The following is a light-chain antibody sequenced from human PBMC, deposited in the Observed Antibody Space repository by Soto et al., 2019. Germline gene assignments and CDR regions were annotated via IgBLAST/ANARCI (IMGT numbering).Light chain of an antibody. CDR1: HSISSY. CDR2: DAS. V-gene: IGKV1-5*01. Sequence: DIQMTQSPSTLSASVGDRVTITCRASHSISSYLAWYQQKPGKAPKVLIFDASSLESGVPSRFIGSGSGTEFTLSISGLQPDDFATYYCQQYHTYPWTFGQGTKVDIK. J-gene: IGKJ1*01. CDR3: QQYHTYPWT.